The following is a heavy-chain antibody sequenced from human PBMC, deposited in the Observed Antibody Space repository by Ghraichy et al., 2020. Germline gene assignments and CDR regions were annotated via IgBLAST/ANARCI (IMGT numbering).Heavy chain of an antibody. J-gene: IGHJ4*02. D-gene: IGHD3-10*01. CDR1: GFTFRNAW. V-gene: IGHV3-15*01. CDR3: TSGHVQLQAGVSDY. CDR2: IRSKTDGGAA. Sequence: GESLNISCEASGFTFRNAWMNWVRQTPGKGLEWVGHIRSKTDGGAADYGAPVKGRFRISRDDSQNKLFVQMDSLNIEDTAVYYCTSGHVQLQAGVSDYWGLGTLVTFSS.